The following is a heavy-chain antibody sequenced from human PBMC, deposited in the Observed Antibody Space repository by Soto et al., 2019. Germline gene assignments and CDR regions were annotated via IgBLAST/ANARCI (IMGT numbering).Heavy chain of an antibody. J-gene: IGHJ2*01. CDR3: ARESYGDYEACCYFDL. CDR1: GFTFSSYG. Sequence: QVQLVESGGGVVQPGRSLRLSCAASGFTFSSYGMHWVRQAPGKGLEWVAVIWYDGSNKYYADSVKGRFTISRDNSKNTLYLQMNSLRADDTAVYYCARESYGDYEACCYFDLWGRGTLVTVSS. D-gene: IGHD4-17*01. CDR2: IWYDGSNK. V-gene: IGHV3-33*01.